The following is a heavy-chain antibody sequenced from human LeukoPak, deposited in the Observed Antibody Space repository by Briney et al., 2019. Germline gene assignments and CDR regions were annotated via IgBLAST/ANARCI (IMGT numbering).Heavy chain of an antibody. CDR1: GGSISYYY. CDR3: ARIGTVDWCFDL. J-gene: IGHJ2*01. Sequence: PSETLSLTCTVSGGSISYYYWHWIRQPPGQGLEWIGNVYNSGTTNYNPSLKSRVSISIDTSKNQISLMLHSVTAADTAVYYCARIGTVDWCFDLWGRGTLVTVSS. CDR2: VYNSGTT. V-gene: IGHV4-59*01. D-gene: IGHD1-7*01.